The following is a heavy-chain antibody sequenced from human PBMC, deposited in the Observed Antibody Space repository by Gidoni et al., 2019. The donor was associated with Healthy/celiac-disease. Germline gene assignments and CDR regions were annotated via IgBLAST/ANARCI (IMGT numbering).Heavy chain of an antibody. V-gene: IGHV4-38-2*02. D-gene: IGHD4-17*01. J-gene: IGHJ4*02. CDR3: ARDLWTYDYGDYGIDY. CDR2: IYHSGST. Sequence: QVQLQESGPGLVKPSETLSLTCTVSGYSISSGYYWGWIRQPPGKGLEWIGSIYHSGSTYYNPSLKSRVTISVDTSKNQFSLKLSSVTAADTAVYYCARDLWTYDYGDYGIDYWGQGTLVTVSS. CDR1: GYSISSGYY.